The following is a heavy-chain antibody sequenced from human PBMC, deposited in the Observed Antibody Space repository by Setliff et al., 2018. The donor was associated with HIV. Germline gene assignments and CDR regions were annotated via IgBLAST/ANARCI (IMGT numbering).Heavy chain of an antibody. J-gene: IGHJ3*01. CDR3: TADLRDFTWDASDF. CDR1: GFTFSNYA. Sequence: GGSLRLSCAASGFTFSNYAMSWVRQAPGEGLEWVSAILSTGERTFYADSVKGRFTISRDNSKNTVYLQMNSLRAEDTAMYYCTADLRDFTWDASDFWGQGTMVTVSS. V-gene: IGHV3-23*01. D-gene: IGHD3-3*01. CDR2: ILSTGERT.